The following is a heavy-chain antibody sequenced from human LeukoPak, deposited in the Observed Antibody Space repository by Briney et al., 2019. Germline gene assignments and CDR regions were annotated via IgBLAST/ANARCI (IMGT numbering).Heavy chain of an antibody. Sequence: GASVKVSCKASGYTFTGYYMHWVRQAPGQGLEWMGWINPNSGGTNYAQKFQGRVTMTRDTSISTAYMELSRLRSDDTAVYYCARDTWIREGLEGYYYYMDVWGKGTTVTVSS. V-gene: IGHV1-2*02. J-gene: IGHJ6*03. CDR2: INPNSGGT. CDR3: ARDTWIREGLEGYYYYMDV. D-gene: IGHD2-2*03. CDR1: GYTFTGYY.